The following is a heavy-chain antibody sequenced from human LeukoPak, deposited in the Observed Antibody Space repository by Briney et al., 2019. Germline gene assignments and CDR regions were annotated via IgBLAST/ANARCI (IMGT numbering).Heavy chain of an antibody. CDR3: TKTTSGYSSGQYPGWPADH. CDR2: IFGSGGSA. CDR1: GFTFNNYA. Sequence: GGSLRLSCTASGFTFNNYAMNWVRQAPRKGLEWVAGIFGSGGSAHYADSVKGRFTISRDNSKNTVYLQMYSLRGEDTALYYCTKTTSGYSSGQYPGWPADHWGQGALVTVSS. V-gene: IGHV3-23*01. D-gene: IGHD3-22*01. J-gene: IGHJ4*02.